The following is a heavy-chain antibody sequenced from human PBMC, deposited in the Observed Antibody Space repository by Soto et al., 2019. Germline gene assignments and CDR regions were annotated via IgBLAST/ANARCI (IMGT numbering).Heavy chain of an antibody. CDR3: ARERPDGSRLDP. D-gene: IGHD6-13*01. CDR1: GGSMSIYY. J-gene: IGHJ5*02. V-gene: IGHV4-59*12. CDR2: IYYSGST. Sequence: SETLSLTCTGSGGSMSIYYWTWIRQPPGKGLEWIGYIYYSGSTNYNPSLKSRVTISVDTSKNQFSLKLSSVTAADTAVYDCARERPDGSRLDPWGQGNLVTVSS.